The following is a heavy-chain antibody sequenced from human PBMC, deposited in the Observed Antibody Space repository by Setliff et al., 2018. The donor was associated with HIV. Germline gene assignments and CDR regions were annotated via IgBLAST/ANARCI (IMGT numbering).Heavy chain of an antibody. CDR1: GYTLTELS. CDR2: FDPEDGET. D-gene: IGHD3-16*02. J-gene: IGHJ4*02. CDR3: ATARSKVRLGELSLFDH. V-gene: IGHV1-24*01. Sequence: ASVKVSCKVSGYTLTELSMHWVRQAPGKGLEWMGGFDPEDGETIYAQKFQGRVTMTEDTSTDTAYMELSSLRSEDTAVYYCATARSKVRLGELSLFDHWGQGTLVTVSS.